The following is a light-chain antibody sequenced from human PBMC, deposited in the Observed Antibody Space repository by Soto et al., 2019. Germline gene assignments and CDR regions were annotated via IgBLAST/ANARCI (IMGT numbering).Light chain of an antibody. CDR1: QSVSSN. CDR2: AAS. Sequence: EVVMTQSPATLSVSLGDRATLSCRASQSVSSNLAWYQQKPGQPPRLLIYAASTRATDVPARFSGGGSETEFALTISSLQSEDFAVYFCQQYNIWPLWTFGQGTKVDIK. V-gene: IGKV3-15*01. J-gene: IGKJ1*01. CDR3: QQYNIWPLWT.